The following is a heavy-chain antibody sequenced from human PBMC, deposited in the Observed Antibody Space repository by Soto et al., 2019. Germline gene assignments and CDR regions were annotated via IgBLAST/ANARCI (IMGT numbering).Heavy chain of an antibody. J-gene: IGHJ4*02. D-gene: IGHD5-12*01. CDR3: ARHPRDGYNYGGSGIFDF. CDR2: GYYSGST. Sequence: SETLSLTCTVSGGSVSSSTYWWGWIRQPPGKGLEWIGDGYYSGSTYYNPSLTSRVTISVYTSKNQSSLKLSSVTAADTAVYYCARHPRDGYNYGGSGIFDFWGQGTLVTVSS. V-gene: IGHV4-39*01. CDR1: GGSVSSSTYW.